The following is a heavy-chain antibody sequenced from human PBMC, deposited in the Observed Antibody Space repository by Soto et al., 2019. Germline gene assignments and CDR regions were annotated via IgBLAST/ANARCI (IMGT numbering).Heavy chain of an antibody. V-gene: IGHV1-18*01. CDR1: GYTFTSYG. CDR3: ARVHDFWSGYYKFYYMDV. J-gene: IGHJ6*03. CDR2: ISAYTGNT. Sequence: QVQLVQSGAEVKKPGASVKVSCKASGYTFTSYGISWVRQAPGQGLEWMGWISAYTGNTNYAQKLQGRVTMTTDTSTSTAYMELRSLRSDDTAVYYCARVHDFWSGYYKFYYMDVWGKGTTVTVSS. D-gene: IGHD3-3*01.